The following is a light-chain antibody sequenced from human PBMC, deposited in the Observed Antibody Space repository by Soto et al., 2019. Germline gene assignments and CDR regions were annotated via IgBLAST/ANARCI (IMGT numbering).Light chain of an antibody. CDR1: QSVSTN. J-gene: IGKJ2*01. CDR3: QQYNNWYT. Sequence: TVMTQSPATLSVSPGERATLSCRASQSVSTNLAWYQQKPGQAPRLLIYAASNRAAGIPAKFSGSGSGTEFTLTISSLQSEDFAVYYCQQYNNWYTFGQGTKLEIK. V-gene: IGKV3-15*01. CDR2: AAS.